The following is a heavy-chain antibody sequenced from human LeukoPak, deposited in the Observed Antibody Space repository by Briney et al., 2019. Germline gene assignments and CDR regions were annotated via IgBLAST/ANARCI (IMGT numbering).Heavy chain of an antibody. Sequence: GASVKVSCKASGYTFTTYGISWVRQAPGQGLEWMGWINAYNGNTNYAQKLQDRVTMTTDTSTSTAYMELRSMRPDDMAVYDCARDFPARDCSGGSCGDYWGQGTLVTVSS. CDR1: GYTFTTYG. CDR3: ARDFPARDCSGGSCGDY. J-gene: IGHJ4*02. CDR2: INAYNGNT. D-gene: IGHD2-15*01. V-gene: IGHV1-18*03.